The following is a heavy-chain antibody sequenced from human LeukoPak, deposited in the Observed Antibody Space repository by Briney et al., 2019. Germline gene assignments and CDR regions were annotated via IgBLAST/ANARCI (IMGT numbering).Heavy chain of an antibody. V-gene: IGHV3-23*01. Sequence: GGSLRLSCAASGFNFSSFGVNWVRQGPGKGLEWVSGISFIISTWSADSVKARFTISRDNSKNTVYLQMNSLRDDDTAVYYCAKGTSSLNYDAFDIWGQGTLVTVSS. CDR1: GFNFSSFG. CDR2: ISFIIST. D-gene: IGHD6-19*01. CDR3: AKGTSSLNYDAFDI. J-gene: IGHJ3*02.